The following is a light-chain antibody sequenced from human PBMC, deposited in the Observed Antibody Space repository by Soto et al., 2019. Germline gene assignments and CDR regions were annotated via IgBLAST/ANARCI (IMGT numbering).Light chain of an antibody. Sequence: DIQMTQSPSSLSASVGDRVTITCRASQTISTYLIWYQQNPGKAPKLLIYAASSLQSGVPSRFSGSGSGTDFTLTISSLQPEDFATYYCQQSSDIPYTFGQGTKLEIK. CDR3: QQSSDIPYT. J-gene: IGKJ2*01. CDR1: QTISTY. CDR2: AAS. V-gene: IGKV1-39*01.